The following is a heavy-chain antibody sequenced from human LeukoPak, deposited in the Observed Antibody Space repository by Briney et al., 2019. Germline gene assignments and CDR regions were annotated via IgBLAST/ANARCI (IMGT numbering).Heavy chain of an antibody. V-gene: IGHV3-48*03. CDR1: GFTLNSYE. CDR3: AREGRFGSRMYDS. CDR2: ISSDGTFI. Sequence: GGSLRLSCAASGFTLNSYEMNWVRQAPGKGLECVSYISSDGTFIDYTESVKGRFTISRDNAKNLLYLQMNSLRAEDTAVYYCAREGRFGSRMYDSWGQGTQVTVS. J-gene: IGHJ4*02. D-gene: IGHD3-10*01.